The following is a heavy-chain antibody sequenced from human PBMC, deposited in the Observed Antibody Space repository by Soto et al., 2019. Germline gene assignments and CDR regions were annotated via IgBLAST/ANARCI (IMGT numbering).Heavy chain of an antibody. D-gene: IGHD2-21*02. CDR1: GYTFTSYY. Sequence: QVQLVQSGAEVKKPGASVKVSCKASGYTFTSYYMHWVRQAPGQGLEWMGIINPSGGSTSYAQKFQGRVTMTRDTSTSTVYMELSSLRSEDTAVYYCARALDCGGLTTSYYYYGMDVWGQGTTVTVSS. J-gene: IGHJ6*02. CDR2: INPSGGST. CDR3: ARALDCGGLTTSYYYYGMDV. V-gene: IGHV1-46*01.